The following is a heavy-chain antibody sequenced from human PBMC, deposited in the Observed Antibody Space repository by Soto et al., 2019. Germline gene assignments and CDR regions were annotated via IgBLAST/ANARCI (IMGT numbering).Heavy chain of an antibody. J-gene: IGHJ6*02. Sequence: GGSLRLSCAASGFTFSSYAMSWVRQAPGKGLEWVSAISGSGGSTYYADSVKGRFTISRDNSKNTLYLQMNSLRAEDTAVYYCAKRGIAARRVPHGMDVWGQGTKVTVSS. CDR2: ISGSGGST. D-gene: IGHD6-6*01. V-gene: IGHV3-23*01. CDR1: GFTFSSYA. CDR3: AKRGIAARRVPHGMDV.